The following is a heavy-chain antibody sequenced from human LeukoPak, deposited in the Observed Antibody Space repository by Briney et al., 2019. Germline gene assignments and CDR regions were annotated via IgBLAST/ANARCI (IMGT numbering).Heavy chain of an antibody. CDR3: ASFFCTSGLCYYLDY. J-gene: IGHJ4*02. D-gene: IGHD2-8*01. Sequence: GASVKVSCKASGYTFTSNALGWVRQAPGQGLERMGWINTNTGNPTYAQGFTGRFVFSLDTSDNTAYLQISSLQAEDTAVYYCASFFCTSGLCYYLDYWGQGTLVTVSS. CDR2: INTNTGNP. V-gene: IGHV7-4-1*02. CDR1: GYTFTSNA.